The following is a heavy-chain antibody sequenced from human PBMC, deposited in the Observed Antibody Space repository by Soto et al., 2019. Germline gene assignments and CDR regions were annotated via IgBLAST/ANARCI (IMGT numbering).Heavy chain of an antibody. D-gene: IGHD2-21*01. Sequence: QVQLVQSGAEVKKPGASVKVSCKASGYSFTTYVIGWVRQAPGQGLEWVGLINPYNGNTNYAQKLQDRVTMTTDTSSSTAYLELRSLRSDDTAVYYCVRGWGWLHLDYWGQVTLVTASS. V-gene: IGHV1-18*01. CDR2: INPYNGNT. CDR1: GYSFTTYV. J-gene: IGHJ4*02. CDR3: VRGWGWLHLDY.